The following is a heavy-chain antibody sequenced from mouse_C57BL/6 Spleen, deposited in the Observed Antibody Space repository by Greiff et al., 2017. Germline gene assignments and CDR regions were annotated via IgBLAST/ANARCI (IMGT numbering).Heavy chain of an antibody. CDR3: ASNPLVGFLYYYAMDY. Sequence: EVQLQQSGPELVKPGASVKISCKASGYTFTDYYMNWVKQSHGKSLEWIGDINPNNGGTSYNQKFKGKATLTVDKSSSTAYMELRSLTSEDSAVYYCASNPLVGFLYYYAMDYWGQGTSVTVSS. V-gene: IGHV1-26*01. D-gene: IGHD1-1*02. J-gene: IGHJ4*01. CDR1: GYTFTDYY. CDR2: INPNNGGT.